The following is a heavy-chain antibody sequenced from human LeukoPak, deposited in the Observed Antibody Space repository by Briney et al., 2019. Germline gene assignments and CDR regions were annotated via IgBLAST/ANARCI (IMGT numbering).Heavy chain of an antibody. J-gene: IGHJ3*02. D-gene: IGHD6-19*01. CDR1: GFTFSSYG. CDR3: AKDRGSGWNPDAFDI. CDR2: ISYDGSNK. Sequence: GGSLRLSCAASGFTFSSYGMHWVRQAPGKGLEWVAVISYDGSNKYYADSVKARFTISRDNSKNTLYLQMNSLRAEDTAVYYCAKDRGSGWNPDAFDIWGQGTMVTVSS. V-gene: IGHV3-30*18.